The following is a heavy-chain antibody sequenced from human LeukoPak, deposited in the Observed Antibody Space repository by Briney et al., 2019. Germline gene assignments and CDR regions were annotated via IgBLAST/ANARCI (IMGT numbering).Heavy chain of an antibody. D-gene: IGHD3-16*02. CDR1: GGSISSGNYY. CDR2: IYTTGGTSGST. V-gene: IGHV4-61*02. J-gene: IGHJ4*02. CDR3: ARAGHYDYVWGSYRCTQPGHTNFDY. Sequence: PSQTLSLTCTVSGGSISSGNYYWSWIRQPAGKGLEYIGRIYTTGGTSGSTYYNPSLKSRVTISVDTSKNQFSLKLSSVTAADTAVYYCARAGHYDYVWGSYRCTQPGHTNFDYWGQGTLVTVSS.